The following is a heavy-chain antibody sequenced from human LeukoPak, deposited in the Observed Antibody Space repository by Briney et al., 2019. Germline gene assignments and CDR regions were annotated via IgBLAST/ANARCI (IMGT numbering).Heavy chain of an antibody. D-gene: IGHD2-15*01. CDR1: GFIFKNAW. J-gene: IGHJ6*02. CDR2: IKSNSDGGTT. CDR3: VVATSGSTPRVYYYSYYAMDV. Sequence: PGGSLRLSCAASGFIFKNAWMYWVRQAPGKGLEWVGRIKSNSDGGTTDYAAPVKGRFTISRDDSKDTLYLQMNSLKTEDTAVYYCVVATSGSTPRVYYYSYYAMDVWGQGTTVAVSS. V-gene: IGHV3-15*07.